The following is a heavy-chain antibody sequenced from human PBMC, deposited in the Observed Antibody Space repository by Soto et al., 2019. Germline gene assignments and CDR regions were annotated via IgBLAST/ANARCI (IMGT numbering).Heavy chain of an antibody. D-gene: IGHD3-10*01. CDR1: GYAFTTYG. CDR2: ISAHNGNT. J-gene: IGHJ4*02. Sequence: QVHLVQSGAEVKKPGASVKVSCKGSGYAFTTYGITWVRQAPGQGLEWMGWISAHNGNTNYAQKPQGRVTVTRDPSTSTAYMQLRSLRSDDTAVYYCARGRYGEYWGQGALVTVSS. CDR3: ARGRYGEY. V-gene: IGHV1-18*01.